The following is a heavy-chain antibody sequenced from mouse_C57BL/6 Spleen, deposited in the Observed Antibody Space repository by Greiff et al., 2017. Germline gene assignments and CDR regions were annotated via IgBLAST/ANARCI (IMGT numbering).Heavy chain of an antibody. CDR1: GYTFTSYD. Sequence: VQLMESGPELVKPGASVKLSCKASGYTFTSYDINWVKQRPGQGLEWIGWIYPRDGSTKYNEKFKGKATLTVDTSSSTAYMGLHSLTSEDSAVYFCANDYDVDYWGQGTTLTVSS. V-gene: IGHV1-85*01. D-gene: IGHD2-4*01. J-gene: IGHJ2*01. CDR2: IYPRDGST. CDR3: ANDYDVDY.